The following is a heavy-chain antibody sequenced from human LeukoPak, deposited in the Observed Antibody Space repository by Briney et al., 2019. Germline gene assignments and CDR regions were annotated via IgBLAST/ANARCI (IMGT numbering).Heavy chain of an antibody. CDR2: INGDGSIT. CDR3: AKDRSYYDSSGSPTFDY. D-gene: IGHD3-22*01. Sequence: GGSLRLSCETSGFTFGDYWIHWVRQGPGKGLEWVSRINGDGSITDYADSVKGRFTISRDNSKNTLYLQMNSLRAEDTAVYYCAKDRSYYDSSGSPTFDYWGQGTLVTVSS. J-gene: IGHJ4*02. V-gene: IGHV3-74*01. CDR1: GFTFGDYW.